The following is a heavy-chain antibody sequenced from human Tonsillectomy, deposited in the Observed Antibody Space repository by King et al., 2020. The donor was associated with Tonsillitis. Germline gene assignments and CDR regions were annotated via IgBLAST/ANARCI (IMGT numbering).Heavy chain of an antibody. CDR2: ISYDGSNK. CDR3: ARDLGGDYYDSSSYYGDAFDI. V-gene: IGHV3-30-3*01. D-gene: IGHD3-22*01. J-gene: IGHJ3*02. Sequence: VQLVESGGGVVQPGRSLRLSCAASGFTFSSYAMHWVRQAPGKGLEWVAVISYDGSNKYYADSVKGRFTISRDNSKKTLYLQMNSLRAEDTAVYYCARDLGGDYYDSSSYYGDAFDIWGQGTMVTVSS. CDR1: GFTFSSYA.